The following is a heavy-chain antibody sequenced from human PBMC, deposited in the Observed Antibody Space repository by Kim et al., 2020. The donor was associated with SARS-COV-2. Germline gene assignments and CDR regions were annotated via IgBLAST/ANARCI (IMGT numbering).Heavy chain of an antibody. Sequence: ASVKVSCKASGYTFTSYAMNWVRQAPGQGLEWMGWINTNTGNPTYAQGFTGRFVFSLDTSVSTAYLQISSLKAEDTAVYYCSRDTYDSSGYGHSGWYFDLWGRGTLVTVSS. CDR3: SRDTYDSSGYGHSGWYFDL. D-gene: IGHD3-22*01. J-gene: IGHJ2*01. CDR1: GYTFTSYA. V-gene: IGHV7-4-1*02. CDR2: INTNTGNP.